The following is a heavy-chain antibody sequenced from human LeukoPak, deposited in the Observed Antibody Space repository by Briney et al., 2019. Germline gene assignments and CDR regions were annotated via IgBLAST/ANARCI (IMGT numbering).Heavy chain of an antibody. CDR2: MDKETNLYAT. J-gene: IGHJ5*02. CDR1: GFTFRDYA. V-gene: IGHV3-73*01. CDR3: TRDSGTYNWFDP. D-gene: IGHD1-26*01. Sequence: PGGSLTLSCVASGFTFRDYAIHRVRQSSGKGLEWIGHMDKETNLYATALAASVKGRFTVSRDDSKNTAYLHMNSLKTEDTALYYCTRDSGTYNWFDPWGQGTLVTVSS.